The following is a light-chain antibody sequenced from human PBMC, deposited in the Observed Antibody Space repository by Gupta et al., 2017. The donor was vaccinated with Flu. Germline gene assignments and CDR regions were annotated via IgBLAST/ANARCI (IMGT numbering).Light chain of an antibody. V-gene: IGLV2-14*01. J-gene: IGLJ3*02. Sequence: QSALTQPASVSGSPGQSITISCTGTSSDVGVYHYVSWYQQHPGKPPKLMIYEVHNRPSGISYRFSGSKSGNTASLTISGLQAEDEADYFCSSYTTTSTWVFGGGTKWTVL. CDR3: SSYTTTSTWV. CDR2: EVH. CDR1: SSDVGVYHY.